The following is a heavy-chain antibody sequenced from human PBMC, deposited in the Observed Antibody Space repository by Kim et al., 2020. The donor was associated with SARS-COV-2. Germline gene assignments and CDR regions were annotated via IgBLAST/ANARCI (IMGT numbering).Heavy chain of an antibody. J-gene: IGHJ4*02. V-gene: IGHV3-23*01. CDR2: ISGSGGST. CDR3: AKFWGSSWSWGYYFDY. Sequence: GGSLRLSCAASGFTFSSYAMSWVRQAPGKGLEWVSAISGSGGSTYYADSVKGRFTISRDNSKNTLYLQMNSLRAEDTAVYYCAKFWGSSWSWGYYFDYWGQGTLVTVSS. D-gene: IGHD6-13*01. CDR1: GFTFSSYA.